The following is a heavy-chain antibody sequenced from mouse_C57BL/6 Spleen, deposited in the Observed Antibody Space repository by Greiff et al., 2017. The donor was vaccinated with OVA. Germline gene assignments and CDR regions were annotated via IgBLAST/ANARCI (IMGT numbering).Heavy chain of an antibody. CDR3: ARDLTGDFDY. J-gene: IGHJ2*01. CDR2: IYPGDGDT. V-gene: IGHV1-82*01. D-gene: IGHD4-1*01. CDR1: GYAFSSSW. Sequence: QVQLQQSGPELVKPGASVKISCKASGYAFSSSWMNWVKQRPGKGLEWIGRIYPGDGDTNYNGKFKGKATLTADKSSSTAYMQLSSLTSEDSAVYFCARDLTGDFDYWGQDTTLTVSS.